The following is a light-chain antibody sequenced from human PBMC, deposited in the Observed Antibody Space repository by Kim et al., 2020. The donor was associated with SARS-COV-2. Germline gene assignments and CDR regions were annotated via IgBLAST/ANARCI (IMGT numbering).Light chain of an antibody. J-gene: IGLJ3*02. CDR3: QAWDSSTAV. V-gene: IGLV3-1*01. CDR1: KLGDKY. Sequence: VSQGQTASITCSGDKLGDKYACWYQQKPGQSPVLVIYQDSKRPSGIPERFSGSNSGNTATLTISGTQAMVEADYYCQAWDSSTAVFGGGTQLTVL. CDR2: QDS.